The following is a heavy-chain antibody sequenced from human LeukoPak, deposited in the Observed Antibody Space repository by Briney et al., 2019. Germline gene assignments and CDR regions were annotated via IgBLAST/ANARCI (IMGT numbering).Heavy chain of an antibody. J-gene: IGHJ4*02. D-gene: IGHD4-23*01. CDR2: FDPEDGET. CDR1: GYTLTELS. Sequence: ASVKVSCKVSGYTLTELSIHWVRQAPGKGLEWMGGFDPEDGETIYAQKFQGRVTMTEDTSTDTAYMELSSLRSEDTAVYYCATDRGFYGGNSEYYFDYWGQGTLVTVSS. V-gene: IGHV1-24*01. CDR3: ATDRGFYGGNSEYYFDY.